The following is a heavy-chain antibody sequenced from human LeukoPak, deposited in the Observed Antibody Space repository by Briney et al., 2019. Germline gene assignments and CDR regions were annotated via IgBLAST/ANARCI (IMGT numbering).Heavy chain of an antibody. V-gene: IGHV3-23*01. CDR2: ISGSGGST. D-gene: IGHD6-19*01. CDR1: GFTFSSYA. Sequence: GGSPRLSCAASGFTFSSYAMSWVRQAPGKGLEWVSAISGSGGSTYYADSVKGRFTISRDNSKNTLYLQMNSLGAEDTAVYYCARVRSSGWSHYYGMDVWGQGTTVTVSS. J-gene: IGHJ6*02. CDR3: ARVRSSGWSHYYGMDV.